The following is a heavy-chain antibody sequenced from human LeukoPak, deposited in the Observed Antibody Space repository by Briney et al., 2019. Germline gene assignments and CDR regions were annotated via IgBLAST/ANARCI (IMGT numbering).Heavy chain of an antibody. CDR3: ATYQLEPAIPYSSSPGYYFDY. D-gene: IGHD6-6*01. Sequence: SETLSLTCAVSGDSISSWYWSWIRQPPGKGLQWIGYIYYSGTTYYNPSLKSRVSISFDTSKNQFSLKLSSVTAVDTAVYYCATYQLEPAIPYSSSPGYYFDYWGQGTLVTVSS. CDR2: IYYSGTT. V-gene: IGHV4-59*01. J-gene: IGHJ4*02. CDR1: GDSISSWY.